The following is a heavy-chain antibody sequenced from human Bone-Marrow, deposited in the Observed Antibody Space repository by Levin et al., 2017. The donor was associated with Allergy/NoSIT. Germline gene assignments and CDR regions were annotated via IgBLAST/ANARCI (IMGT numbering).Heavy chain of an antibody. Sequence: SCAASGFTFSKYWMHWVRQVPGKGLVWVSRTDEYGSTINYAESVKGRFIISRDNAKNALHLQMNSLRVEDTAVYYCARDLGGEFAYWGQGALVTVSS. CDR2: TDEYGSTI. D-gene: IGHD3-16*01. CDR1: GFTFSKYW. V-gene: IGHV3-74*01. J-gene: IGHJ4*02. CDR3: ARDLGGEFAY.